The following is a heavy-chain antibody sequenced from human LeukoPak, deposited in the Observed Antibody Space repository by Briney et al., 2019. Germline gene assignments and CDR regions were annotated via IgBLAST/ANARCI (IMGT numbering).Heavy chain of an antibody. Sequence: ASVNVSCKASGYTFTGYYMHWVRQAPGQGLEWMGWINPNSGGTNYAQKFQGRVTMTRDTSISTAYMELSRLRSDDTAVYYCAREEVYSSSWYSWFDPWGQGTLVTVSS. J-gene: IGHJ5*02. CDR1: GYTFTGYY. D-gene: IGHD6-13*01. V-gene: IGHV1-2*02. CDR2: INPNSGGT. CDR3: AREEVYSSSWYSWFDP.